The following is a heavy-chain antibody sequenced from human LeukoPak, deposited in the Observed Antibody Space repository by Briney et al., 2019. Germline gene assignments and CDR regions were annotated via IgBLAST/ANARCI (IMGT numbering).Heavy chain of an antibody. V-gene: IGHV3-7*05. D-gene: IGHD3-16*01. CDR3: ATYASGSAYGMDV. J-gene: IGHJ6*02. CDR1: GFTFSSYW. CDR2: IKQDGSEN. Sequence: GGSLRLSCAASGFTFSSYWMSWVRQAPGKGLEWVANIKQDGSENQYVDSVKGRFTVSRDNAKNSLYLQMNSLRAEDTAVYYCATYASGSAYGMDVWGQGTTVTVSS.